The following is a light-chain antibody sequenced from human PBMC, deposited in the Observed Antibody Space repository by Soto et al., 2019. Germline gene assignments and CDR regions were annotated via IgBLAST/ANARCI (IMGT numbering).Light chain of an antibody. CDR3: SSYTSSL. CDR2: DVT. CDR1: SSDVGGYNY. J-gene: IGLJ2*01. V-gene: IGLV2-14*01. Sequence: QSALTQPASVSGSPGQSITLSCTGTSSDVGGYNYVSWYQQHPGKAPKHMIYDVTNRPSGVSNRFSGSKSGNTASLTISGLQAEDEADYYCSSYTSSLFGGGTKLTVL.